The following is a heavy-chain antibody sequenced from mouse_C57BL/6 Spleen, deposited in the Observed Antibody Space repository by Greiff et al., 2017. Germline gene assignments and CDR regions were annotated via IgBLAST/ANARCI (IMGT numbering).Heavy chain of an antibody. CDR1: GYTFTGYW. CDR3: SRGPGNCRFEY. CDR2: ILPGSGST. Sequence: QVQLQQSGAELMKPGASVKLSCKATGYTFTGYWIGWVKQRPGHGLEWIGEILPGSGSTNYNEKFKGKATLTADTSSNTAYMQLSSLTTEDSAIYYCSRGPGNCRFEYWGQGTTLTVSS. D-gene: IGHD2-1*01. J-gene: IGHJ2*01. V-gene: IGHV1-9*01.